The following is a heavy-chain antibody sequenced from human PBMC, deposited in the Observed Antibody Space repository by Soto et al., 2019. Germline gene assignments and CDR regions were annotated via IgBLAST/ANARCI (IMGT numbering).Heavy chain of an antibody. CDR2: IYYSGST. CDR1: GGSISSGDYY. J-gene: IGHJ5*02. D-gene: IGHD3-22*01. Sequence: SETLSLTCTVSGGSISSGDYYWSWIRQPPGKGLEWIGYIYYSGSTYFNPSLKSRVTISVDTSKNQFSLKLGSVTAAATAVYYCARGPDYYDSSGYSTNWFDPWGQGTLVTVSS. CDR3: ARGPDYYDSSGYSTNWFDP. V-gene: IGHV4-30-4*01.